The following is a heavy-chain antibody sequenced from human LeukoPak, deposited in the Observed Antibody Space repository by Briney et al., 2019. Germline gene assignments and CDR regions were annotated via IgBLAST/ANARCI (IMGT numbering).Heavy chain of an antibody. CDR2: ISAYNGNT. V-gene: IGHV1-18*01. CDR3: ARGTYYDLWSGYFPYPPNYYYYYMDV. J-gene: IGHJ6*03. CDR1: GYTFTSYG. D-gene: IGHD3-3*01. Sequence: ASVKVSCKASGYTFTSYGISWVRQAPGQGLEWMGWISAYNGNTNYAQKLQGRVTMTTDTSTSTAYMELRSLRSDDTAVYYCARGTYYDLWSGYFPYPPNYYYYYMDVWGKGTTVNVSS.